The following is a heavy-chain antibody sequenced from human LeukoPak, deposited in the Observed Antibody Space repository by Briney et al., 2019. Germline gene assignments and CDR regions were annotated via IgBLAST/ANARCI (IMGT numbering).Heavy chain of an antibody. CDR2: INHSGST. Sequence: SETLSLTCAVYGGSFSGYYWSWIRQPPGKGLEWIGEINHSGSTNYNPSLKSRVTISVDTSKNQFSLKLSSVTAADTAVYYCARPIQGGHYFDYWGQGTLVTVSP. J-gene: IGHJ4*02. D-gene: IGHD3-10*01. CDR1: GGSFSGYY. CDR3: ARPIQGGHYFDY. V-gene: IGHV4-34*01.